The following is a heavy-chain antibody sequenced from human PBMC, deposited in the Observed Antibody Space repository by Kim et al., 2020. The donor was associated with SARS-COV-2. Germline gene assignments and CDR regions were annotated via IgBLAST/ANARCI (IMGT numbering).Heavy chain of an antibody. CDR3: ARDRDLQSPHDAFDI. Sequence: DSVQGGFTISRDNSKNTLYLQMNSLRAEDTAVYYCARDRDLQSPHDAFDIWGQGTMVTVSS. V-gene: IGHV3-30*01. J-gene: IGHJ3*02. D-gene: IGHD4-4*01.